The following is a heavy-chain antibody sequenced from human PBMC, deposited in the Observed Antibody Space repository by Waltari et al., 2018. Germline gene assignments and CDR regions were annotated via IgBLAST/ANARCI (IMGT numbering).Heavy chain of an antibody. CDR1: GGSISSSSYY. CDR2: IYYSGST. CDR3: ARGNPQNWFDP. J-gene: IGHJ5*02. Sequence: QLQLQESGPGLVKPSETLSLTCTVSGGSISSSSYYWGWIRQPPGKGLEWIGSIYYSGSTYYNPSLKSRVTISVDTSKNQFSLKLSSVTAADTAVYYCARGNPQNWFDPWGQGTLVTVSS. V-gene: IGHV4-39*07.